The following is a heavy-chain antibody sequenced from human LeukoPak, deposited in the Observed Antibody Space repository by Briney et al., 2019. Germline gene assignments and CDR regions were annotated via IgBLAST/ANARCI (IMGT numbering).Heavy chain of an antibody. D-gene: IGHD5-18*01. J-gene: IGHJ4*02. Sequence: ASVKVSCKASGGTFSSYAISWVRQAPGQGLEWMGRVIPIFGTANYAQKFQGRVTITTDESTSTAYMELSSLRSEDTAVYYCARDNGGYSYGTFDYWGQGTLVTVSS. CDR3: ARDNGGYSYGTFDY. CDR2: VIPIFGTA. CDR1: GGTFSSYA. V-gene: IGHV1-69*05.